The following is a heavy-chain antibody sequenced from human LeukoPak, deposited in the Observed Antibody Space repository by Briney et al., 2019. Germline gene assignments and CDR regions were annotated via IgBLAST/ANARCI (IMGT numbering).Heavy chain of an antibody. V-gene: IGHV3-21*01. CDR1: GFTFTSYT. CDR2: ISSSGSYI. J-gene: IGHJ3*02. D-gene: IGHD2-21*01. CDR3: ARSLIADGAFDI. Sequence: KTGGSLRLSCAASGFTFTSYTMNWVRQAPGKGLEWVSDISSSGSYIDYADSVKVRFTISRDNAKNSLFLHMNSLRAEDTAVYYCARSLIADGAFDIWGQGTMVTVSS.